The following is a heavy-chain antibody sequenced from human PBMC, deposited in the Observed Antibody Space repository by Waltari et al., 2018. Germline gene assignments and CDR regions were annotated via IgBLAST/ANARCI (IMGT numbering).Heavy chain of an antibody. CDR1: GYTFTSYG. CDR3: ARGTAWYYDSSGYFPLDY. J-gene: IGHJ4*02. D-gene: IGHD3-22*01. Sequence: QVQLVQSGAEVKKPGASVKVSCKASGYTFTSYGISWVRQAPGQGLEWMGWVSAYNGNKNDAQKLQGRVTMTTDTSTSTAYMELRSLRSDDTAVYYCARGTAWYYDSSGYFPLDYWGQGTLVTVSS. CDR2: VSAYNGNK. V-gene: IGHV1-18*04.